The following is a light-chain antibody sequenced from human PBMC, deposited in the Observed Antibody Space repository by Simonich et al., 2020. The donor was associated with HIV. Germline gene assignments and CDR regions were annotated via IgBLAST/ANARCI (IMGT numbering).Light chain of an antibody. J-gene: IGLJ3*02. CDR2: VDSDGSH. Sequence: QLVLTQSPSASASLGASVRLTCTLSSGHSRYDIAWHQQQPEKGPRCLMRVDSDGSHGKEDGIPDVFSGSSYGAERYLTISSLEAEDEADYYCQTWGAGAGANWVFGGGTKLTVL. CDR1: SGHSRYD. V-gene: IGLV4-69*01. CDR3: QTWGAGAGANWV.